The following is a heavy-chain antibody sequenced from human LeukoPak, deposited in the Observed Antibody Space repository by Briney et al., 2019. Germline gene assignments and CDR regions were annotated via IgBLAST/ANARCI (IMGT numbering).Heavy chain of an antibody. Sequence: PSQTLSLTCTVSGGSISSGGYYWNWIRQHPGKGLEWIGYIYYSGSTYYNPSLRNRVTISVDTSKNQFSLKLSSVTAADTALYYCAKEVFYGSGTTIYYHGMDVWGKGTTVTVPS. CDR2: IYYSGST. D-gene: IGHD3-10*01. CDR3: AKEVFYGSGTTIYYHGMDV. J-gene: IGHJ6*04. CDR1: GGSISSGGYY. V-gene: IGHV4-31*03.